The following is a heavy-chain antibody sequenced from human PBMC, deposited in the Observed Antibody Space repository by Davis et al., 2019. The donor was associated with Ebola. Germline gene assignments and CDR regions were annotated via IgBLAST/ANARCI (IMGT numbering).Heavy chain of an antibody. V-gene: IGHV3-66*01. Sequence: PGGSLRLSCAASGFSVGSNYMTWVRQAPGKGLEWVSVIFNGGSTFYADSVKGRFTIFRDKSKNTLYLQMNSPRDEDAATYYCARGGGDDYSNNGWYYFDYWGQGILVTVSS. CDR2: IFNGGST. CDR3: ARGGGDDYSNNGWYYFDY. CDR1: GFSVGSNY. D-gene: IGHD4-11*01. J-gene: IGHJ4*02.